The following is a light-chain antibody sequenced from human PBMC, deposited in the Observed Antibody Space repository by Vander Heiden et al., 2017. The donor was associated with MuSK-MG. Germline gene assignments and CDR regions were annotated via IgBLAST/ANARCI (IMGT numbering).Light chain of an antibody. CDR3: QQHYSTLT. Sequence: DIVMTQSPDSLAVSLGERATINCKSSQSVLYSSNNKNYLAWYQHKPGQPPKLLIYWAFTRESGVPDRFSGSGSGTDFTLTISSLQAEDVAVYYCQQHYSTLTFGGGTKVGIK. CDR1: QSVLYSSNNKNY. V-gene: IGKV4-1*01. J-gene: IGKJ4*01. CDR2: WAF.